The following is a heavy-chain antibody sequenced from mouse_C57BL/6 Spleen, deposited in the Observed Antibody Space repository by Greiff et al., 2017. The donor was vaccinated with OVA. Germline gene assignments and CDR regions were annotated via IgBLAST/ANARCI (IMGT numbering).Heavy chain of an antibody. V-gene: IGHV1-22*01. J-gene: IGHJ3*01. CDR2: INPNNGGT. CDR3: ARSPNLLLRWAWFAY. Sequence: EVKLMESGPELVKPGASVKMSCKASGYTFTDYNMHWVKQSHGKSLEWIGYINPNNGGTSYNQKFKGKATLTVNKSSSTAYMELRSLTSEDSAVYYRARSPNLLLRWAWFAYWGQGTLVTVSA. D-gene: IGHD1-1*01. CDR1: GYTFTDYN.